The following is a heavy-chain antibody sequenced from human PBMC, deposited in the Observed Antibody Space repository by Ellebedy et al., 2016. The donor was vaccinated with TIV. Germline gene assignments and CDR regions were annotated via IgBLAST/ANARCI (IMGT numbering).Heavy chain of an antibody. CDR3: ARGKQTYYDSRGLDY. CDR1: GFTFSTSA. Sequence: GGSLRLSCAASGFTFSTSAMSWVRQAPGKGLEWVSAISGSGGGTYYADSVKGRFTISRDNSKNTLHLQMNSLRAEDTAVYYCARGKQTYYDSRGLDYWGQGTLVTVSS. CDR2: ISGSGGGT. D-gene: IGHD3-22*01. V-gene: IGHV3-23*01. J-gene: IGHJ4*02.